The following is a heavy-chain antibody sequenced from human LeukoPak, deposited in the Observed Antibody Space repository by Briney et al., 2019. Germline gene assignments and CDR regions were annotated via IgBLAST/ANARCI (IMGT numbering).Heavy chain of an antibody. D-gene: IGHD3-10*01. CDR1: GYSFSSYW. V-gene: IGHV5-10-1*01. CDR2: IDPSDSYT. Sequence: KHGESLKISCKGSGYSFSSYWITWVRQIPGKGLEWMGRIDPSDSYTKYSPSFQGHVTISVDKSISTAYLQWSSLKAPDTAMYYCASESGSGSYYDYWGQGTLVTVSS. J-gene: IGHJ4*02. CDR3: ASESGSGSYYDY.